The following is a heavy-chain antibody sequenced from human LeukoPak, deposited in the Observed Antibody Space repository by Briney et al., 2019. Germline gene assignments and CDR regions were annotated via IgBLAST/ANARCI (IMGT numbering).Heavy chain of an antibody. D-gene: IGHD1-26*01. CDR2: ISSGSNTI. J-gene: IGHJ4*02. CDR3: ARGSYYAPYYFDY. Sequence: GGSLRLSCAASGFTFSTYRMNWVRQAPGKGLEWLSYISSGSNTIFYADSVKGRFTISKDNAKNSLFLQVNSLRDEDTAVYYCARGSYYAPYYFDYWGQGTLVTVSS. V-gene: IGHV3-48*02. CDR1: GFTFSTYR.